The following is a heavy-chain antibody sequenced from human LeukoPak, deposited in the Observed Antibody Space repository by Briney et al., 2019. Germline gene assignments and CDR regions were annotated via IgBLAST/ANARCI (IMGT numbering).Heavy chain of an antibody. CDR3: ARDQAYYYDSSGYYGGFDY. V-gene: IGHV1-2*02. D-gene: IGHD3-22*01. J-gene: IGHJ4*02. Sequence: ASVKVSCKASGYTFTSYYMHWVRQAPGQGLEWMGWINPNSGGTNYAQKFRGRVTMTRDTSISTAYMELSRLRSDDTAVYYCARDQAYYYDSSGYYGGFDYWGQGTLVTVSS. CDR2: INPNSGGT. CDR1: GYTFTSYY.